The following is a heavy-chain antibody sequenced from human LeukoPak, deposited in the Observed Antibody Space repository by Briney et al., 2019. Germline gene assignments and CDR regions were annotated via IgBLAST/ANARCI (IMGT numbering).Heavy chain of an antibody. CDR3: AKGYSSGWRGALDY. CDR1: GFTFSSYA. D-gene: IGHD6-19*01. CDR2: ISGSGGST. J-gene: IGHJ4*02. V-gene: IGHV3-23*01. Sequence: GGSLRLSCAASGFTFSSYAMSWVRQAPGEGLEWVSAISGSGGSTYYADSVKGRFTISRDNSRNTLYLQMNSLRAEDTAVYYCAKGYSSGWRGALDYWGQGTLVTVSS.